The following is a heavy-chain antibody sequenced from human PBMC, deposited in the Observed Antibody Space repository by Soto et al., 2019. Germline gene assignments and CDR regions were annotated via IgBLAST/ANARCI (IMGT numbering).Heavy chain of an antibody. CDR1: GFTFSSYG. CDR3: ARVTDLRAPVIAAAGKMVYGMDV. D-gene: IGHD6-13*01. Sequence: GGSLRLSCAASGFTFSSYGMHWVRQAPGKGLEWVAVIWYDGSNKYYADSVKGRFTISRDNSKNTLYLQMNSLRAEDTAVYYCARVTDLRAPVIAAAGKMVYGMDVWGQGTTVTVSS. CDR2: IWYDGSNK. J-gene: IGHJ6*02. V-gene: IGHV3-33*01.